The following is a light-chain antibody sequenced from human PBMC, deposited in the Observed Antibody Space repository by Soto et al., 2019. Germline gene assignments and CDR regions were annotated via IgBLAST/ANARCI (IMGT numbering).Light chain of an antibody. J-gene: IGKJ1*01. CDR1: QSVSGH. V-gene: IGKV3-15*01. CDR2: VTS. Sequence: EIVMTQSPAALSVSPGESATLSCRASQSVSGHLAWYQQKPGQAPRLLIYVTSTRATGIPARFSGSGSGTEFALTISSLQSEDFAIYYCQQYNNWPRTFGQGTKVDIK. CDR3: QQYNNWPRT.